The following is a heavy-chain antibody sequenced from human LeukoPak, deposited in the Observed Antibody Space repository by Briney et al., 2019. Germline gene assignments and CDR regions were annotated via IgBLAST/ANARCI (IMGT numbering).Heavy chain of an antibody. D-gene: IGHD3-22*01. CDR2: IYPGDSDT. CDR3: ARQSYYYDSSGYYGMDV. Sequence: GESLKISCKASGYTFTSYWIGWVRQMPGKGLEWMGIIYPGDSDTRYSPSFQGQVTISADKSISTAYLQWSSLKASDTAMYYCARQSYYYDSSGYYGMDVWGQGTTVTVSS. V-gene: IGHV5-51*01. J-gene: IGHJ6*02. CDR1: GYTFTSYW.